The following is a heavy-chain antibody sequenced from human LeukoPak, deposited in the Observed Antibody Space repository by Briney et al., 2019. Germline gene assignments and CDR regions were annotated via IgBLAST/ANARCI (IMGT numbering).Heavy chain of an antibody. CDR3: ARHHPCGTYRYFDY. CDR1: GGSFSGYY. Sequence: SETLSLTCAVYGGSFSGYYWSWIRQPPGNGLEWIGEINHSGSTNYNPSLKSRVTISVDTSKNQFSLKLSSVTAADTAVYYCARHHPCGTYRYFDYWGQGTLVSVSS. D-gene: IGHD1-26*01. CDR2: INHSGST. J-gene: IGHJ4*02. V-gene: IGHV4-34*01.